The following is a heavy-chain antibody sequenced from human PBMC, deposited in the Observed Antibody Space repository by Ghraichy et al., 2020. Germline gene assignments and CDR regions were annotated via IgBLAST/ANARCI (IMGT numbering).Heavy chain of an antibody. V-gene: IGHV3-15*07. D-gene: IGHD3-10*01. Sequence: GGSLRLSCAVSGFNFNDAWMNWMRQTPGKGLEWVGRLRSKADGGATEYAAPVKGRFTISGDDSKNTLYLQMDSLKTEDTAVYYCLGRGHWGQGTLVTVS. CDR3: LGRGH. CDR1: GFNFNDAW. J-gene: IGHJ4*02. CDR2: LRSKADGGAT.